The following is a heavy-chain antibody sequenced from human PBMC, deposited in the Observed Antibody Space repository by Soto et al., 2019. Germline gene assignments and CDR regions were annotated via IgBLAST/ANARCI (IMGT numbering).Heavy chain of an antibody. Sequence: SVKVSCKASGGTFSSSAISWARQAPGQGLEWMGNIIPTFGTADYARKVQGRVAFTADTSTSTAYMELSSLRSEDTAVYYCASQRLWFGELLTKYYFYYGLDVWGQGTTVTGSS. D-gene: IGHD3-10*01. J-gene: IGHJ6*02. CDR2: IIPTFGTA. V-gene: IGHV1-69*06. CDR1: GGTFSSSA. CDR3: ASQRLWFGELLTKYYFYYGLDV.